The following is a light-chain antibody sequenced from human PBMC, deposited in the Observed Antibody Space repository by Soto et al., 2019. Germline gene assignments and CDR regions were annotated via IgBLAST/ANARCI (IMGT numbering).Light chain of an antibody. CDR1: QSISSNY. CDR3: QQYAGSPWT. V-gene: IGKV3-20*01. Sequence: EIVLTQSPGTLSLSPGERATLSCRASQSISSNYLAWYQQKPGQAPRLLIYGASNRATGIPDRFSGSESGTDFTSTISRLEPEDFAVYFCQQYAGSPWTFGQGTKGEIK. CDR2: GAS. J-gene: IGKJ1*01.